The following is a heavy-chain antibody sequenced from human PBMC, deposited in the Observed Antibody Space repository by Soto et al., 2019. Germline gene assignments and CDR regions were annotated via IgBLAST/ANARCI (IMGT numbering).Heavy chain of an antibody. J-gene: IGHJ4*02. D-gene: IGHD3-22*01. V-gene: IGHV3-23*01. CDR1: GFTFSSYA. CDR3: AKDLLKPYDSSGYYYLRVEYYFDY. Sequence: PGGSRRLSCAASGFTFSSYAMSWVRQAPGKGLEWVSAISGSGGSTYYADSVKGRFTISRDNSKNTLYLQMNSLRAEDTAVYYCAKDLLKPYDSSGYYYLRVEYYFDYWGQGTLVTVSS. CDR2: ISGSGGST.